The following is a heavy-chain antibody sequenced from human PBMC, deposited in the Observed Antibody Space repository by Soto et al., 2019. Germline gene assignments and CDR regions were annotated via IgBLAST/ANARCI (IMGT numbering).Heavy chain of an antibody. Sequence: QVQLVQSGAEVKKPGASVKVSCKASGYTFTGYYMHWVRQAPGQGLEWMGWINPNSGGTNYAQKFQGRVTMTRDTSISTAYMELSRLRSDDTAVYYCARLGYSSGWYGGLGYYYGMDVWGQGTTVTVSS. D-gene: IGHD6-19*01. CDR1: GYTFTGYY. CDR3: ARLGYSSGWYGGLGYYYGMDV. V-gene: IGHV1-2*02. CDR2: INPNSGGT. J-gene: IGHJ6*02.